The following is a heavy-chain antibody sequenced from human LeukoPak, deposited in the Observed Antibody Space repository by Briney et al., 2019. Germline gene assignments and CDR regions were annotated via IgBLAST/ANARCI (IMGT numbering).Heavy chain of an antibody. J-gene: IGHJ3*02. D-gene: IGHD4-17*01. V-gene: IGHV4-59*11. Sequence: SETLSLTCTVSGGSISSHYWSWLRQPPGKGLEWIGGIYYSGSTNYNPSLKSRVTISVDTSKNQFSLKLGSVTAADTAAFYCARDYGDYVGAFDIWGQGTMVTVSS. CDR3: ARDYGDYVGAFDI. CDR2: IYYSGST. CDR1: GGSISSHY.